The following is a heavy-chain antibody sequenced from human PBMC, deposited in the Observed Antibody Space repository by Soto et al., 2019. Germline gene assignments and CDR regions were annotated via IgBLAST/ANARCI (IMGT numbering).Heavy chain of an antibody. CDR3: GTVFED. V-gene: IGHV3-74*01. CDR1: GITFTNYW. CDR2: VDSEGRGT. J-gene: IGHJ4*02. Sequence: EVQLVESGGGSVQPGGSLRLSCVASGITFTNYWMHWVRQVPGKGLVWVARVDSEGRGTSYADFVKGRFTISRDNAKNTLYLQMNSLRVEDTAKYYRGTVFEDWGQGIQVTVSS.